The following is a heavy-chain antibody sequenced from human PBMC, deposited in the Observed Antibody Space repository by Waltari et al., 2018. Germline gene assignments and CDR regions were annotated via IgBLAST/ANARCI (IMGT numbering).Heavy chain of an antibody. Sequence: QVQLVESGGGVVQPGRSLRLSCAASGFTFSSYAMPWVRQAPGKGLEWVAVISYDGSNKYYADSVKGRFTISRDNSKNTLYLQMNSLRAEDTAVYYCARDGHAVTSAAFDYWGQGTLVTVSS. D-gene: IGHD4-17*01. CDR3: ARDGHAVTSAAFDY. CDR2: ISYDGSNK. V-gene: IGHV3-30-3*01. CDR1: GFTFSSYA. J-gene: IGHJ4*02.